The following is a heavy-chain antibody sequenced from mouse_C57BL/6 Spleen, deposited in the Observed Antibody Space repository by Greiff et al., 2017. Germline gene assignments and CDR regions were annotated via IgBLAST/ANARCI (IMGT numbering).Heavy chain of an antibody. D-gene: IGHD1-1*01. CDR1: GYTFTDYY. Sequence: VQLQESGPELVKPGASVKISCKASGYTFTDYYINWVKQRPGQGLEWIGWIFPGSGSTYYNETFKGKATLTVDTYSSTAYMLLSSLTFEDSAVYFCARWLYYYGSSYVHFDYWGQGTTLTVSS. V-gene: IGHV1-75*01. CDR3: ARWLYYYGSSYVHFDY. CDR2: IFPGSGST. J-gene: IGHJ2*01.